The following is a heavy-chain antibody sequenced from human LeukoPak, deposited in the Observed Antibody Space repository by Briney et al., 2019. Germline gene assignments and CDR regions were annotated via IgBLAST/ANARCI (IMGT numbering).Heavy chain of an antibody. CDR2: INPNSGGT. CDR3: ARDAWLAYQVDY. V-gene: IGHV1-2*02. J-gene: IGHJ4*02. CDR1: GYTFTGYY. D-gene: IGHD6-19*01. Sequence: ASVKVSCKASGYTFTGYYMHWVRQAPGQGLEWMGWINPNSGGTNYAQKFQGRVTMTRDTSISTAYMELSRLRSDDTAVYYCARDAWLAYQVDYWGQGTLVTVSS.